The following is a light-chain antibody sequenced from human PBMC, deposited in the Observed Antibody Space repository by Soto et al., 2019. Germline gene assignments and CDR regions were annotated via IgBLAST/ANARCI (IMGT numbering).Light chain of an antibody. Sequence: DIQMTQSPSSLSASVGDRVSTTCRASQSISGYLKWFQQTPGKAPQLLIYTASSLQSRVPSRFSGSGSGTDFTLTISSLQPEDFATYYCQQSYSTRWTFGQGAKVDIK. CDR3: QQSYSTRWT. J-gene: IGKJ1*01. V-gene: IGKV1-39*01. CDR1: QSISGY. CDR2: TAS.